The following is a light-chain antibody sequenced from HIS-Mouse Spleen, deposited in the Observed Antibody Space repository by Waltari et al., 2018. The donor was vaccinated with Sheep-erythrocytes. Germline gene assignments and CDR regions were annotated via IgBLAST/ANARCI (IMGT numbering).Light chain of an antibody. V-gene: IGLV2-11*01. Sequence: QSALTQPRSVSGSPGQSVTISCTGTSSDVVGYNYVSCYQQHPGKAPKLMIYDVSKRTSVVPDRVSGSKSGNTASLTISGLQAEDEADYYCCSYAGSYNHVFATGTKVTVL. CDR3: CSYAGSYNHV. CDR2: DVS. J-gene: IGLJ1*01. CDR1: SSDVVGYNY.